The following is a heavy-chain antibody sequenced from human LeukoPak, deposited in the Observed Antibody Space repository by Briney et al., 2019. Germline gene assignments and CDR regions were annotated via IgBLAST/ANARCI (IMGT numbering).Heavy chain of an antibody. CDR1: EYSISSGYY. Sequence: SETLSLTCIVSEYSISSGYYWGWIRQPPGKGLEWIGNIFHSGSTYYNPSLKSRVSISVDTSKNQFSLELSSVTAADTALYYCAKTKADYFDYWGQGILVTVSS. V-gene: IGHV4-38-2*02. D-gene: IGHD1-14*01. J-gene: IGHJ4*02. CDR2: IFHSGST. CDR3: AKTKADYFDY.